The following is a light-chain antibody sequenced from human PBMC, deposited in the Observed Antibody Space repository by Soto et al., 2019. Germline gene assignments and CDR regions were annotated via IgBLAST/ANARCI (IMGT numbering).Light chain of an antibody. Sequence: EIVLTQSPGTLSLSPGERATLSCRASQSVGSSFLAWFQHKPGQAPRLLIYGASSRATGIPDRFSGSGSETEFTLSISSLQPEDFATYFCQQIYSAPLTFGGGTKVEIK. CDR3: QQIYSAPLT. J-gene: IGKJ4*01. V-gene: IGKV3-20*01. CDR2: GAS. CDR1: QSVGSSF.